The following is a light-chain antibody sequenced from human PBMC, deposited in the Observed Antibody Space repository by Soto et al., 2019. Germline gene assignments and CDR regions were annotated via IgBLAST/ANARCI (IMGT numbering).Light chain of an antibody. Sequence: DIQMSQSPSSLSASVGYSVTITCRASQTIKNYLNWYQQKPGRAPNLLIYSASTLHSGVPSRFSGTKSATDFTLTITSLQPEDFATYYCQQFYSAPITFGQGTTVDIK. CDR1: QTIKNY. CDR3: QQFYSAPIT. J-gene: IGKJ1*01. V-gene: IGKV1-39*01. CDR2: SAS.